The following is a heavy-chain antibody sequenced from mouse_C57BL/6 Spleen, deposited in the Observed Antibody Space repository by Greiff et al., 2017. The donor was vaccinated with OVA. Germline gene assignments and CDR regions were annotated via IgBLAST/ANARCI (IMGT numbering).Heavy chain of an antibody. CDR2: IYPGDGDT. J-gene: IGHJ4*01. CDR3: ARSHDYDPMDY. Sequence: QVQLQQSGAALVKPGASVKISCKASGYAFSSYWMNWVKQRPGKGLEWIGQIYPGDGDTNYNGKFKGKATLTADKSSSTAYMQISSLTSEDAAVYFCARSHDYDPMDYWGQGTSVTVSS. V-gene: IGHV1-80*01. CDR1: GYAFSSYW. D-gene: IGHD2-4*01.